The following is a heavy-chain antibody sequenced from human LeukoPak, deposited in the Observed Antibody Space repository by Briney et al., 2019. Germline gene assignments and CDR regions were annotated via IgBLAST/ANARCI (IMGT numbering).Heavy chain of an antibody. V-gene: IGHV3-20*01. CDR1: GFTLDDYG. D-gene: IGHD2-2*02. CDR3: ARDRCSSTSCYNTPNWFDP. J-gene: IGHJ5*02. CDR2: INWNGGSR. Sequence: GGSLRLSCAASGFTLDDYGMSWVRQVPGKGLEWVSGINWNGGSRGYADSVKGRFTISRDNAKNSVYLQMNSLRSEDTAFYHCARDRCSSTSCYNTPNWFDPWGQGTLVTVSS.